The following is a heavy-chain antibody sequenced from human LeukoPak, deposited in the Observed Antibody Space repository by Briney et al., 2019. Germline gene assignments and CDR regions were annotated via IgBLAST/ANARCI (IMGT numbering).Heavy chain of an antibody. Sequence: GASVKVSCKASGGTFSSYAISWVRQAPGQGLEWMGGIIPIFGTANYAQKFQGRVPITADESTSTAYMELSSLRSEDTAVYYCARVIQLEITKWFDPWGQGTLVTVSS. CDR2: IIPIFGTA. CDR3: ARVIQLEITKWFDP. D-gene: IGHD1-1*01. CDR1: GGTFSSYA. J-gene: IGHJ5*02. V-gene: IGHV1-69*01.